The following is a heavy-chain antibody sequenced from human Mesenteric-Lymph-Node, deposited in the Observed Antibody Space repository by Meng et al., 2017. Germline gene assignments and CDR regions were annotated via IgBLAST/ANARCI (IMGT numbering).Heavy chain of an antibody. CDR2: INHSGST. Sequence: GSLRLSCAVYGGSFSGYYWSWIRQPPGKGLEWIGEINHSGSTNYNPSLKSRVTISVDTSKNQFSLKLSSVTAADTAVYYCARGGGGSLIGYCSGGSCYLNYYFDYWGQGTLVTVSS. CDR3: ARGGGGSLIGYCSGGSCYLNYYFDY. CDR1: GGSFSGYY. J-gene: IGHJ4*02. V-gene: IGHV4-34*01. D-gene: IGHD2-15*01.